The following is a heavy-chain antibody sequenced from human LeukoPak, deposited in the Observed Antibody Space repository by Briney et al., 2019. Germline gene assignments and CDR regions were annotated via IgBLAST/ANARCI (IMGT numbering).Heavy chain of an antibody. V-gene: IGHV3-48*03. CDR3: AREETVPAAYFDY. Sequence: GGSLRLSCAASGFTFSSYEMNWVGQAPGKGLEWVSYISSSGSTIYYADSVKGRFTISRDNAKNSLYLQMNSLRAEDTAVYYCAREETVPAAYFDYWGQGTLVTVSS. CDR2: ISSSGSTI. D-gene: IGHD2-2*01. CDR1: GFTFSSYE. J-gene: IGHJ4*02.